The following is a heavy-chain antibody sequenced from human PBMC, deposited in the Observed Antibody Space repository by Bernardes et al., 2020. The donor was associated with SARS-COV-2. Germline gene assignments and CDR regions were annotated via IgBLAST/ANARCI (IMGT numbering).Heavy chain of an antibody. CDR2: INPNTGGT. J-gene: IGHJ4*02. CDR1: GYTFTDYF. V-gene: IGHV1-2*02. CDR3: ARTRTTISTTGIPVDY. Sequence: ASVKVSCKASGYTFTDYFIHWVRQAPGQSLEWMGWINPNTGGTNYVQKFQGRVTMTRDTSITTAYMELSWLGSDDTAIYYCARTRTTISTTGIPVDYWGQGTLVTVSS. D-gene: IGHD2-21*02.